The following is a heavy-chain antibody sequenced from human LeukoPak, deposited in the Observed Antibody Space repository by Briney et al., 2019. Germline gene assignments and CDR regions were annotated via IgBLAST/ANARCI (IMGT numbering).Heavy chain of an antibody. CDR2: IIPIFGTA. J-gene: IGHJ4*02. CDR3: ASPGPSGYDYTDY. CDR1: GGTFSSYA. D-gene: IGHD5-12*01. Sequence: SVKVSCKASGGTFSSYAISWVRQAPGQGLEWMGGIIPIFGTANYAQKFQGRVTITADESTGTAYMELSSLRSEDTAVYYCASPGPSGYDYTDYWGQGTLVTVSS. V-gene: IGHV1-69*13.